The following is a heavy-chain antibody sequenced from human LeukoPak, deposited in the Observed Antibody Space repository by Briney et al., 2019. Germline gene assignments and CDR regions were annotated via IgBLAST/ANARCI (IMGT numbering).Heavy chain of an antibody. V-gene: IGHV4-59*01. CDR3: ATGYSSGWYYFDY. D-gene: IGHD6-19*01. J-gene: IGHJ4*02. CDR2: IYYSGST. CDR1: GGSISSYY. Sequence: SETLSLTCTVSGGSISSYYWSWIRQPPGKGLEWIGYIYYSGSTNYNPSLKSRVTISVDTSRNQFSLKLSSVTAADTAVYYCATGYSSGWYYFDYWGQGTLVTVSS.